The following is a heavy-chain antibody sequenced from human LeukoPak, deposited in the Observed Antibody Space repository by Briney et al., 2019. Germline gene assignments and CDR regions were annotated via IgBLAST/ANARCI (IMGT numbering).Heavy chain of an antibody. CDR1: GHTFTSYG. J-gene: IGHJ5*02. CDR3: ATRGKGNWFDP. Sequence: AASVKVSCKASGHTFTSYGISWVRQAPGQGLEWMGWISAYNGNTNYAQKLQGRVTMTTDTSTSTAYMELRSLRSDDTAVYYCATRGKGNWFDPWGQGTLVTVSS. CDR2: ISAYNGNT. V-gene: IGHV1-18*04. D-gene: IGHD5-24*01.